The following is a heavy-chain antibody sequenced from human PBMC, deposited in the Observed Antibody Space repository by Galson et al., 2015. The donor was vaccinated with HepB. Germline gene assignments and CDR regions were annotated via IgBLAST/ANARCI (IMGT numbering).Heavy chain of an antibody. Sequence: SVKVSCKASDYPFSSYGIHWVRQAPGQGLEWMGRISAFNTNTDYAQNLQGRLTMTTDTSTSTAYMELRSLTSDDTAFYYCARSSGGWLPLDYWGQGTLVTVSS. V-gene: IGHV1-18*01. D-gene: IGHD6-19*01. J-gene: IGHJ4*02. CDR2: ISAFNTNT. CDR1: DYPFSSYG. CDR3: ARSSGGWLPLDY.